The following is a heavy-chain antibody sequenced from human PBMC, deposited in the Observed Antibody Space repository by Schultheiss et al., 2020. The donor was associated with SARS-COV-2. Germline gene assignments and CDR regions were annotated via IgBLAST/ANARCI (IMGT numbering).Heavy chain of an antibody. Sequence: GSLRLSCTVSGGSISSYYWSWIRQPPGKGLEWIGYIYYSGSTNYNPSLKSRVTISVDTSKNQFSLKLSSVTAADTAVYYCASEISPYSGSYYYFDYWGQGTLVTVSS. CDR2: IYYSGST. V-gene: IGHV4-59*12. D-gene: IGHD1-26*01. CDR3: ASEISPYSGSYYYFDY. J-gene: IGHJ4*02. CDR1: GGSISSYY.